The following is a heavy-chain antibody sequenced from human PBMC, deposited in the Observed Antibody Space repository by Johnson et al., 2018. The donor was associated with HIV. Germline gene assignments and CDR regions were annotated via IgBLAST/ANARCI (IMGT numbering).Heavy chain of an antibody. CDR1: GFAVSGYY. J-gene: IGHJ3*02. V-gene: IGHV3-30-3*01. CDR3: ARQTLRAFDI. Sequence: QVQLVESGGGLVRPGGSLRLSCVASGFAVSGYYMSWVRQAPGKGLEWVAVISYDGSNKYYADSVKGRFTISRDNSKNTLYLQMNSLRAEDTAVYYCARQTLRAFDIWGQGTMVTVSS. CDR2: ISYDGSNK.